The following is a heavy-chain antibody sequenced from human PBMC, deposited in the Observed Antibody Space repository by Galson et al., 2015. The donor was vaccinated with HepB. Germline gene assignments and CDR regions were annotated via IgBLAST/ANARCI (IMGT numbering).Heavy chain of an antibody. CDR1: GYRFTNSW. CDR3: VRLRGDTNGYYYEFDY. V-gene: IGHV5-51*03. D-gene: IGHD3-22*01. CDR2: IYPGDSDT. Sequence: SGAEAKKPGESLKISCRGSGYRFTNSWIGWVRQMPGKGLEWMGIIYPGDSDTRYSPSFQGQVTILHDQTISTAYLQWSSLKASDTAMYYCVRLRGDTNGYYYEFDYWGQGTLVTVSS. J-gene: IGHJ4*02.